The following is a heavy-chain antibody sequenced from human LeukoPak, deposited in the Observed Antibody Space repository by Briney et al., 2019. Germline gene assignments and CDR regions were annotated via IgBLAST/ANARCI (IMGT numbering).Heavy chain of an antibody. CDR2: IYYSGST. V-gene: IGHV4-59*01. D-gene: IGHD2-2*01. CDR3: ARDGHCSSTSCLGGIDAFDI. Sequence: PSETLSLTCTVSGGSISSYYGSWIRQPPGKGLEWSGYIYYSGSTNYNPSLKSRVTISVDTSKNQFSLKLSSVTAADTAVYYCARDGHCSSTSCLGGIDAFDIWGQGTMVTVSS. CDR1: GGSISSYY. J-gene: IGHJ3*02.